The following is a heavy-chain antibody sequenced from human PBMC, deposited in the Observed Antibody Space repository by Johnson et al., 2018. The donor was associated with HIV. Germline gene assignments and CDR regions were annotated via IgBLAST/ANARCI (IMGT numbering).Heavy chain of an antibody. CDR1: GFTFSSYA. V-gene: IGHV3-30*04. J-gene: IGHJ3*02. CDR3: ARESIEGLSDAFDI. Sequence: QVQVVESGGGVVQPGRSLRLSCAASGFTFSSYAMHWVRQAPGKGLEWVAVISYDGSNKYYADSVKGRFTISRDNSKNTLYLQMNSLRAEDTAVYYCARESIEGLSDAFDIWGQGTMVTVSS. CDR2: ISYDGSNK. D-gene: IGHD3-16*02.